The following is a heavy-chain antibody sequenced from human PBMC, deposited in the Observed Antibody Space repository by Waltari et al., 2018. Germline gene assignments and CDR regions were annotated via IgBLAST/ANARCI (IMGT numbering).Heavy chain of an antibody. J-gene: IGHJ4*02. CDR3: AKDLSGSIDY. CDR2: LRYDGRNK. V-gene: IGHV3-30*02. D-gene: IGHD1-26*01. Sequence: QVQLVESGGGVVQPGGSLSLPCAASGFTFSSYGMHWVRQAPGKGLEWVAVLRYDGRNKYYADSAKGRFTISRDNSKNTLYLQMNSLRAEDTAVYYCAKDLSGSIDYWGQGTMVTVSS. CDR1: GFTFSSYG.